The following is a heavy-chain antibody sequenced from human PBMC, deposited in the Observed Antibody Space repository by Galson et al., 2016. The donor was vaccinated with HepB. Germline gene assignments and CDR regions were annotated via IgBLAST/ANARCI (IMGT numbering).Heavy chain of an antibody. D-gene: IGHD2-15*01. CDR2: INPNTGGT. Sequence: SVKVSCKASGYTFTGQYLHWVRQAPGQGPEWMGRINPNTGGTTYAQKFQGWVTMTRDTSISTAYMELSRLRSDDTAVYYCARDGCSGGSCYDYWGQGTLVTVSS. CDR3: ARDGCSGGSCYDY. V-gene: IGHV1-2*04. CDR1: GYTFTGQY. J-gene: IGHJ4*02.